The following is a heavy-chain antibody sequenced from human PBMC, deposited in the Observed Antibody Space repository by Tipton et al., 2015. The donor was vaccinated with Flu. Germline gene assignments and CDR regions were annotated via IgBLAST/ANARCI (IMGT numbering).Heavy chain of an antibody. CDR2: IYYSGST. D-gene: IGHD5-18*01. Sequence: TLSLTCTVSGGSISSGGYYWSRIRQHPGKGLEWIGYIYYSGSTYYNPSLKSRVTISVDTSKNQYSLKLSSVTAADTAVYYCARNVDTAMVFDYWGQGTLVTVSS. V-gene: IGHV4-31*03. CDR1: GGSISSGGYY. J-gene: IGHJ4*02. CDR3: ARNVDTAMVFDY.